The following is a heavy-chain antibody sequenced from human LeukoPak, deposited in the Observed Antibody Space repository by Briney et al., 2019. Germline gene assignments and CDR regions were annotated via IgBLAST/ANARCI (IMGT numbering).Heavy chain of an antibody. V-gene: IGHV3-7*01. J-gene: IGHJ4*02. CDR3: ASRGELSWFGAVRY. D-gene: IGHD3-16*01. CDR1: GVTFSDFW. Sequence: GGSLRLSCEVSGVTFSDFWMTWVRQAPGKGLEWVAHINQDGSQWSYVGSVRGRFTISRDNAKKSLYLQMDGLRAEDTAVYYCASRGELSWFGAVRYRGQGILVTVSS. CDR2: INQDGSQW.